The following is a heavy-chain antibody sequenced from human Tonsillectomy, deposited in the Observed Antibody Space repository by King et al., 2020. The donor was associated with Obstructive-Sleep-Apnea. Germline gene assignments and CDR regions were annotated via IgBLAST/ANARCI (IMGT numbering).Heavy chain of an antibody. J-gene: IGHJ4*02. CDR3: ASLYFYDSSGFYQNFDY. D-gene: IGHD3-22*01. CDR1: GYSFTSYW. V-gene: IGHV5-10-1*01. Sequence: VQLVESGAGVKKPGESLRISCKGSGYSFTSYWISWVRQMPGKGLEWMGTIDPSDSYTNYSPSFQGHVTISADKSINTAYLRWSSLQASDTAMYYCASLYFYDSSGFYQNFDYWGQGTLVTVSS. CDR2: IDPSDSYT.